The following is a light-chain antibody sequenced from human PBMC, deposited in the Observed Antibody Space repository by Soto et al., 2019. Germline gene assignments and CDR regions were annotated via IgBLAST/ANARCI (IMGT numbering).Light chain of an antibody. J-gene: IGLJ2*01. CDR2: STS. CDR3: LLYCGGSVV. CDR1: TGAVTSGYY. Sequence: QTVVTQEPSLTVSPGGTVTLTCASSTGAVTSGYYPNWFQQRPGQAPRALIYSTSNTHSWTPARFSGSLVGGKAALTLSGVQPEDDAEYYCLLYCGGSVVFGGGTKVTVL. V-gene: IGLV7-43*01.